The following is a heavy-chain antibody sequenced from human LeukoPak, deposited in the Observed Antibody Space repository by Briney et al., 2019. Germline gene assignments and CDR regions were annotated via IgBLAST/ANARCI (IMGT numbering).Heavy chain of an antibody. D-gene: IGHD6-19*01. Sequence: SETLSLTCTVSGGSISSYYWSWIRHPPGKGLECIGYIYYSGSTNYNPSLKSRVTISVDTSKNQFALKLSSVTAADTAVYYCATAPYSSGWALFDYWGERTLVTVSS. CDR2: IYYSGST. CDR1: GGSISSYY. J-gene: IGHJ4*02. V-gene: IGHV4-59*08. CDR3: ATAPYSSGWALFDY.